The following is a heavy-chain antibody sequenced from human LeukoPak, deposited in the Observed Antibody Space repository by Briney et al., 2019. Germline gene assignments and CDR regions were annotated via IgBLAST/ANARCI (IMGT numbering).Heavy chain of an antibody. J-gene: IGHJ4*02. D-gene: IGHD4-11*01. CDR1: GGSISSSSYY. CDR3: ARSDYSLVLIDY. V-gene: IGHV4-39*01. CDR2: IYFSGST. Sequence: PSETLSLTCTVSGGSISSSSYYWGWIRQPPGKGLEWIGSIYFSGSTYYNPSLKSRVTISVDTSKNQFSLKLSSVTAADTAVYYCARSDYSLVLIDYWGQGTLVIVSS.